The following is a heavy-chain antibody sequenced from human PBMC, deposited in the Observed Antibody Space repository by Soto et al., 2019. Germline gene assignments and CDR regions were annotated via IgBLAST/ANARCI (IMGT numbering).Heavy chain of an antibody. J-gene: IGHJ5*02. CDR3: ARGSGWYLP. CDR2: VYFSGAS. V-gene: IGHV4-59*11. Sequence: QVQLQESGPGLVKPSETLSLTCTVSGVSMTDHIWSWVRHPPGKGLEWIGYVYFSGASSYNPSLGSRATMSVDTSKNQASLRLTSVTAADTAVYYCARGSGWYLPGGQGMLVTVSS. D-gene: IGHD6-19*01. CDR1: GVSMTDHI.